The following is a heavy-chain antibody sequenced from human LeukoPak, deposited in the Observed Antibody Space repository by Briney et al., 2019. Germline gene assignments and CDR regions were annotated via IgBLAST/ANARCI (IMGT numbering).Heavy chain of an antibody. CDR2: IYHSGST. J-gene: IGHJ4*02. D-gene: IGHD2/OR15-2a*01. CDR3: ASAVNNYYFDF. Sequence: SETLSLTCTVSAGSISTYYWSWIRQPPGKGLEWIGYIYHSGSTNYNPSLKGRVTMSLDTSKNQFSLRLNSVTAADTAVYYCASAVNNYYFDFRGQGTLLTISS. V-gene: IGHV4-59*01. CDR1: AGSISTYY.